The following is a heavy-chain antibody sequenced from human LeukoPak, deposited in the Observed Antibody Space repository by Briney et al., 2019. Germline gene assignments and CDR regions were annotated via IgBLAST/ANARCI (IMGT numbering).Heavy chain of an antibody. CDR3: ARGGYSSARASGFDY. CDR2: LYYMRGA. J-gene: IGHJ4*02. D-gene: IGHD6-25*01. V-gene: IGHV4-59*01. Sequence: SETLSLTCTVSGGSISSYYWSWSRQPPGKGVEWIGNLYYMRGAWYKSSLKSRVTTSVDTSRNEFSLKLSSVTAADTAVYYCARGGYSSARASGFDYWGQGTLVTVSS. CDR1: GGSISSYY.